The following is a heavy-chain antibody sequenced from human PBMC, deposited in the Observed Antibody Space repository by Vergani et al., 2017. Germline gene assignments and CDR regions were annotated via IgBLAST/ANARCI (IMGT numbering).Heavy chain of an antibody. D-gene: IGHD4-23*01. CDR3: ARSYDYGGKDFDY. V-gene: IGHV2-70*04. CDR1: GFSLSTSGMR. Sequence: QVTLKESGPALVKPTQTLTLTCTFSGFSLSTSGMRVSWIRQPPGKALEWLARIDWDDDKFYSTSLKTRLTISKDTSKNQVVLTMTTMDPVDTATYYCARSYDYGGKDFDYWGQGTLVIVSS. CDR2: IDWDDDK. J-gene: IGHJ4*02.